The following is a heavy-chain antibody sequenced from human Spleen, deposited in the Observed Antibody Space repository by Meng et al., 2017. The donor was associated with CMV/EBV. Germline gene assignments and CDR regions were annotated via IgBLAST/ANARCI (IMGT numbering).Heavy chain of an antibody. V-gene: IGHV1-8*01. Sequence: YKASGYNVTNFDVTWVRQATGQGLEWMGWMSPKSGDTGYAQIFQGRLTMTSNPSTTTAYMELSSLRSEDSAIYYCARGPPDTTLNDHWGQGTLVTVSS. CDR3: ARGPPDTTLNDH. D-gene: IGHD1-1*01. J-gene: IGHJ4*02. CDR2: MSPKSGDT. CDR1: GYNVTNFD.